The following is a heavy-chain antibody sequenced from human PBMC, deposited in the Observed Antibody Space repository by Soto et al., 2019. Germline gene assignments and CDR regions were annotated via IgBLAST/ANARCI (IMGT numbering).Heavy chain of an antibody. CDR3: ARVTPGRTPPTIAFDI. J-gene: IGHJ3*02. Sequence: QVQLQESGPGLVKPSETLSLTCTVSGGSISSYYWSWIRQPPGKGLEWIGYIYYSGSTNYNPSLKSRVTISVDTSKNQFSLKLSSVTAADTAVYYCARVTPGRTPPTIAFDIWGQGTMVTVSS. CDR1: GGSISSYY. V-gene: IGHV4-59*01. D-gene: IGHD2-15*01. CDR2: IYYSGST.